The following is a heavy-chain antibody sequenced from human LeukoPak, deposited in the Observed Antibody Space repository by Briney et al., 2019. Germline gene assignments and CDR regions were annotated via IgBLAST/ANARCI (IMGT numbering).Heavy chain of an antibody. D-gene: IGHD3-16*01. CDR3: ARDGMGGTNWFDP. CDR1: GGTFSSYA. J-gene: IGHJ5*02. V-gene: IGHV1-69*05. CDR2: IIPIFGTA. Sequence: GSSVKVSCKASGGTFSSYAISWVRQAPGQGLEWMGGIIPIFGTANYAQKFQGGVTITTDESTSTAYMELSSLRSEDTAVYYCARDGMGGTNWFDPWGQGTLVTVSS.